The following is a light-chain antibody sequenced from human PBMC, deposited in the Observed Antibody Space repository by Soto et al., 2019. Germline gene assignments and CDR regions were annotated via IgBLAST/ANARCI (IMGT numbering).Light chain of an antibody. CDR3: QSYDSSLGYFWV. Sequence: QSVLTQPPSVSGAPGQRVTISCTGSSSNIGAGFDVHWYQQLPGTAPKLLIYGNTNRPSGVPDRVSGSKSGTSASLAITGLQAEYEADYYCQSYDSSLGYFWVFGGGTKLTVL. J-gene: IGLJ3*02. V-gene: IGLV1-40*01. CDR2: GNT. CDR1: SSNIGAGFD.